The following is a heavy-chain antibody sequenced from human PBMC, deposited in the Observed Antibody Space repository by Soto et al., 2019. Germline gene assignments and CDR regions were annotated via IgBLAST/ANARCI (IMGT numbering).Heavy chain of an antibody. CDR1: GSTFSSYW. CDR2: IKQDGSEK. Sequence: GGSLRLSCAASGSTFSSYWMSWVRQAPGKGLEWVANIKQDGSEKYYVDSVKGRFTISRDNAKNSLYLQMNSLRAEDTAVYYCARDPGQLVDYWGQGTLVTVSS. CDR3: ARDPGQLVDY. J-gene: IGHJ4*02. D-gene: IGHD6-6*01. V-gene: IGHV3-7*01.